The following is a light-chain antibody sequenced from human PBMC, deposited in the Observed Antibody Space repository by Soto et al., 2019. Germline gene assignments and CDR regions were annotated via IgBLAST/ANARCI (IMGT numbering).Light chain of an antibody. Sequence: EIVMTQSPATLSVSPGEGATLSCRASQSVTSNLAWYQQKPGQAPRLLIYGASSRATGIPARFSGSGSGTEFILTISSLQSEDVATYYCQKYISAPRTFGPGTKVDIK. CDR1: QSVTSN. V-gene: IGKV3-15*01. J-gene: IGKJ3*01. CDR3: QKYISAPRT. CDR2: GAS.